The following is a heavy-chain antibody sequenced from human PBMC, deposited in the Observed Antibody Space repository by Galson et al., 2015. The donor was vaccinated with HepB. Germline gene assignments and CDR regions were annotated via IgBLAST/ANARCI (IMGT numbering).Heavy chain of an antibody. V-gene: IGHV1-69*10. CDR3: ARETEWDLLRGALDY. CDR1: GCTFSSYT. D-gene: IGHD1-26*01. J-gene: IGHJ4*02. CDR2: IIPILGIT. Sequence: SVKVSCKASGCTFSSYTISWVRQAPGQGLEWMGGIIPILGITHYAQKFQGRVTITADKATTTAYMELSSLRSEDTAVYYGARETEWDLLRGALDYWGQGTLVTVSS.